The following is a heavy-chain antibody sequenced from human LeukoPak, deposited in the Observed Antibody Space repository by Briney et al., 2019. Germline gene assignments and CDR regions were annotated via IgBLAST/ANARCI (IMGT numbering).Heavy chain of an antibody. CDR3: ARDSSSDGMDV. D-gene: IGHD6-6*01. J-gene: IGHJ6*02. Sequence: PGGSLRLSCAASGFTFSSYGMHWVRQAPGKGLERVAVIWYDGSNKYYADSVKGRFTISRDNSKNTLYLQMNSLRAEDTAVYYCARDSSSDGMDVWGQGTTVTVSS. CDR1: GFTFSSYG. CDR2: IWYDGSNK. V-gene: IGHV3-33*01.